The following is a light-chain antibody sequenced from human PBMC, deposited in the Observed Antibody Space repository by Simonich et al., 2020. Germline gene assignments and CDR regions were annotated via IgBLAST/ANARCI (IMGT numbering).Light chain of an antibody. V-gene: IGLV2-14*01. CDR3: SSYTSSSNWV. J-gene: IGLJ3*02. Sequence: QSALTQPASVSGSPGQSITISCTGTSSDVGGYNYVSWYTPHPGKAPKLMIYDVHKRPSGVSNRFSGSNAGNTASLTISGLQAEDEADYYCSSYTSSSNWVFGGGTKLTVL. CDR2: DVH. CDR1: SSDVGGYNY.